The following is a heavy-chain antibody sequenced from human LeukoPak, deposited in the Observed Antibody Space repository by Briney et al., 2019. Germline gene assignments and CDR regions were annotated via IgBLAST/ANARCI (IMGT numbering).Heavy chain of an antibody. CDR2: ITASGGNT. CDR1: GFTFSSYA. J-gene: IGHJ4*02. Sequence: GGSLRLSCAASGFTFSSYAMNWVRQAPGKGLEWVSSITASGGNTYYADSVKGRFTISRANSKNTLYLQMNSLRAEDTAVYYCARAMAVVYSYGKQDYWGQGTLVTVSS. D-gene: IGHD5-18*01. V-gene: IGHV3-23*01. CDR3: ARAMAVVYSYGKQDY.